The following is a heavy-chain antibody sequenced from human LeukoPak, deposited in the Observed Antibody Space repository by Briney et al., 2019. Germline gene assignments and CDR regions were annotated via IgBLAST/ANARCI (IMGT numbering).Heavy chain of an antibody. CDR3: ARDTCGCGSGWHLYWYFDL. CDR2: ISSNGGSI. Sequence: PGGSLRLSCAASGFTFSDYAMHWFRQAPGKELEYVSAISSNGGSIHYANSVKGRFTISRDNSKNTLYLQMDSLRAEDMAVYYCARDTCGCGSGWHLYWYFDLWGRGTLVTVSS. J-gene: IGHJ2*01. CDR1: GFTFSDYA. D-gene: IGHD6-19*01. V-gene: IGHV3-64*01.